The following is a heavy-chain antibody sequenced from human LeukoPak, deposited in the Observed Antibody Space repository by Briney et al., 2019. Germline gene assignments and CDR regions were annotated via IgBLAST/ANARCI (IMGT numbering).Heavy chain of an antibody. V-gene: IGHV4-4*07. CDR3: ARDWDSGWYEYGMDV. CDR1: GGSISSYY. D-gene: IGHD6-19*01. J-gene: IGHJ6*02. CDR2: IYSSGST. Sequence: PSETLSLTCTVSGGSISSYYWSWIRQPAGKGLEWIGRIYSSGSTNYNPSLKSRVTMSVDTSKNQFSLKLSSVTAADTAVYYCARDWDSGWYEYGMDVWGQGTTVTVSS.